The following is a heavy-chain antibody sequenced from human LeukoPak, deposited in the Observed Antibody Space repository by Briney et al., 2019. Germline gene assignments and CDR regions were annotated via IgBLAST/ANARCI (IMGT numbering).Heavy chain of an antibody. V-gene: IGHV4-4*02. CDR1: GGSISSSNW. CDR2: INHSGST. J-gene: IGHJ6*03. CDR3: ARLVTHYYGSGSSTNYYYYMDV. D-gene: IGHD3-10*01. Sequence: SETLSLTCAVSGGSISSSNWWSWVRQPPGKALEWIGEINHSGSTNYNPSLKSRVTISVDTSKNQFSLKLSSVTAADTAVYYCARLVTHYYGSGSSTNYYYYMDVWGKGTTVTISS.